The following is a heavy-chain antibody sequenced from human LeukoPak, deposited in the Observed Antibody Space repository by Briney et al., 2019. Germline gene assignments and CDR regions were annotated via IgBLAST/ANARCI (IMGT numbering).Heavy chain of an antibody. D-gene: IGHD3-3*01. J-gene: IGHJ4*02. CDR1: GYSFTSYW. CDR2: IYPGDSDT. CDR3: ARLYDRDYDFWSGYSLIDY. V-gene: IGHV5-51*01. Sequence: GESLKISCKGSGYSFTSYWIGWVRQMPGKGLEWMGIIYPGDSDTRYSPSFQGQVTISADKSISTAYLQWSSLKASDTAMYYCARLYDRDYDFWSGYSLIDYWGQGTLVTVSS.